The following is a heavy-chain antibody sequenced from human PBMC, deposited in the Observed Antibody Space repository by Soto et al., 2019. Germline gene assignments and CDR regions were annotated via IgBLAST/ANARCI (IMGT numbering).Heavy chain of an antibody. Sequence: QVQLVESGGGVVQPGRSLRLSCAASGFTFSSYGMHWVRQAPGKGLEWVAVISYDGSNKYYADSVKGRFTISRDNSKNTLYLQMNSLRAEDTAVYYCAKGHDFWSAPVVWGQGTTVTVSS. CDR2: ISYDGSNK. J-gene: IGHJ6*02. D-gene: IGHD3-3*01. V-gene: IGHV3-30*18. CDR1: GFTFSSYG. CDR3: AKGHDFWSAPVV.